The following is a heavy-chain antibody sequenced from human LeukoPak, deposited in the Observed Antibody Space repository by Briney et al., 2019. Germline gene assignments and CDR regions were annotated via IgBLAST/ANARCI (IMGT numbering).Heavy chain of an antibody. CDR1: GYSFTSYW. CDR3: AGAIVGAATAFDI. Sequence: GESLKISCKGSGYSFTSYWIGWVRQMPGKGLEWMGIIHPGDSETRYSPSFQGQVTISADKSISTTYLQWSSLKASDTAMYYCAGAIVGAATAFDIWGQGTMVTVSS. CDR2: IHPGDSET. D-gene: IGHD1-26*01. V-gene: IGHV5-51*01. J-gene: IGHJ3*02.